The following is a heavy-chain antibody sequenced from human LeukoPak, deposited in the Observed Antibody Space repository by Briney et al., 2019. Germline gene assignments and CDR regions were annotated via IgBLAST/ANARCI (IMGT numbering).Heavy chain of an antibody. V-gene: IGHV5-51*01. D-gene: IGHD2-2*02. CDR3: ARFYCSSTSCYNEGFDI. J-gene: IGHJ3*02. CDR2: IYPGDSDT. CDR1: GYSFTSYW. Sequence: GESLKISCKGSGYSFTSYWIGWVRQMAGKGLEWMGIIYPGDSDTRYSPSFQGQVTISVDKSISTAYLQWSSLKASDTAMYYCARFYCSSTSCYNEGFDIWGQGTMVTVSS.